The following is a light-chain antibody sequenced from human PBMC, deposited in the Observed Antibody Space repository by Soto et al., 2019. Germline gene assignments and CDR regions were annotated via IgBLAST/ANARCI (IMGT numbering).Light chain of an antibody. CDR3: SSYRSGGTFV. Sequence: QSVLTQPASVSVSPGQSIARSCTGTSSDVGGYNYVSWHQQHPGKAPKVLISVVSNRPSGVSNRFSGSKSGNTASLTISGLQAEDEADYYCSSYRSGGTFVFGSGTKVTVL. V-gene: IGLV2-14*01. CDR2: VVS. CDR1: SSDVGGYNY. J-gene: IGLJ1*01.